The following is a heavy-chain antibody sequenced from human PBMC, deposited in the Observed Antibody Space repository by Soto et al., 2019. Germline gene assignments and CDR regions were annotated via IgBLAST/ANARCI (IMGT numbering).Heavy chain of an antibody. J-gene: IGHJ3*02. V-gene: IGHV3-21*01. CDR1: GFTFSDYI. Sequence: EIQLVESGGGLVKPGESLRLSCAASGFTFSDYIMNWVRQAPGKGLEWLSSISSSSSYIFYADSVKGRFTISRDNAKNSLFLHMNSLRADDTAVYYCASPREYCSSTTCYVAFDIWGQGTMVTVSP. CDR3: ASPREYCSSTTCYVAFDI. D-gene: IGHD2-2*01. CDR2: ISSSSSYI.